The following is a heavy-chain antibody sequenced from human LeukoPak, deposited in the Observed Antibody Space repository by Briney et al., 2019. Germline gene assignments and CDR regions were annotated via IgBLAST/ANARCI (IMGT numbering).Heavy chain of an antibody. CDR3: TRSGTSLLYYFDY. Sequence: GGSLRLSCTASGFTFGDYAMNWVRQAPGKGLEWVGFIRSKAYGGTPEYAASVQGRFTISRDDSQSIAYLQMDSLKTEDTAVHYCTRSGTSLLYYFDYWGQGSLVTVSS. V-gene: IGHV3-49*04. J-gene: IGHJ4*02. CDR1: GFTFGDYA. D-gene: IGHD1-7*01. CDR2: IRSKAYGGTP.